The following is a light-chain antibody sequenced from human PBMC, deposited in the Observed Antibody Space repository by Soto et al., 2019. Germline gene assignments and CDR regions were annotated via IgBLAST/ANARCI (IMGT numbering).Light chain of an antibody. CDR3: CSSAPERTYV. J-gene: IGLJ1*01. Sequence: QSVLAQPSSVSGSPGQSITISCTGTSDDVGAYKSVSWYQQLPHKAPQVILYKGTQRPSGVSSRFSGSTSGNAASLTISGLQADDEADYFCCSSAPERTYVFGTGTKLTVL. CDR1: SDDVGAYKS. V-gene: IGLV2-23*01. CDR2: KGT.